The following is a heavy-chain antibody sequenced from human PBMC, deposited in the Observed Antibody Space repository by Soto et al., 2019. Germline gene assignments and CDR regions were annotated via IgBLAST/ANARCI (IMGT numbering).Heavy chain of an antibody. D-gene: IGHD3-9*01. CDR2: TYYRSKWYN. V-gene: IGHV6-1*01. CDR1: GDSVSSNSAA. Sequence: SQTLSLTCAISGDSVSSNSAAWNWIRQSPSRGLEWLGRTYYRSKWYNDYAVSVKSRITINPDTSKNQFSLQLSSVTPEDTAVYYCARDRILRYFDWLPQPYYYYGMDVWGQGTTVTVSS. J-gene: IGHJ6*02. CDR3: ARDRILRYFDWLPQPYYYYGMDV.